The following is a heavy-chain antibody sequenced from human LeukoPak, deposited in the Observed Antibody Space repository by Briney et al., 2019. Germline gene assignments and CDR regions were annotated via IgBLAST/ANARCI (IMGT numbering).Heavy chain of an antibody. V-gene: IGHV1-2*02. Sequence: ASVKVSCKASGYTFTGYYMHWVRQAPGQGLEWMGWINPNSGGTNYAQKFQGRVTMTRDTSISTAYMELSRLRSDDTAVYYCARATSVVVVAATHLWEKDYYYMDVWGKGTTVTVSS. CDR1: GYTFTGYY. CDR2: INPNSGGT. J-gene: IGHJ6*03. D-gene: IGHD2-15*01. CDR3: ARATSVVVVAATHLWEKDYYYMDV.